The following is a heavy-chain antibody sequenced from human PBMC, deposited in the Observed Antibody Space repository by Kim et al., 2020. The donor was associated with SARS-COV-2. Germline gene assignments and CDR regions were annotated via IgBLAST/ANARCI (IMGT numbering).Heavy chain of an antibody. CDR1: GYTFTSYD. D-gene: IGHD3-10*01. V-gene: IGHV1-8*01. J-gene: IGHJ6*02. CDR2: MNPNSGNT. CDR3: ARAQSVGKRKWFGELLYPKPNYYYYGMDV. Sequence: ASVKVSCKASGYTFTSYDINWVRQATGQGLEWMGWMNPNSGNTGYAQKFQGRVTMTRNTSISTAYMELSSLRSEDTAVYYCARAQSVGKRKWFGELLYPKPNYYYYGMDVWGQGTTVTVSS.